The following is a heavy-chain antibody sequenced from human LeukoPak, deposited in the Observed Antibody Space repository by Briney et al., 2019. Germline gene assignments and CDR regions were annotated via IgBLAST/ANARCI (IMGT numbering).Heavy chain of an antibody. CDR1: GFTFSSYW. Sequence: GGSLRLSCAASGFTFSSYWMSWVRLAPEKGLEWVANINQDGSEKYYVDSVKGRFTISRDNAKNSLYLQMNSLRAEDTAVYYCARPTYIGNHYVGAFDIWGQGTMVTVSS. V-gene: IGHV3-7*01. CDR3: ARPTYIGNHYVGAFDI. J-gene: IGHJ3*02. CDR2: INQDGSEK. D-gene: IGHD1-14*01.